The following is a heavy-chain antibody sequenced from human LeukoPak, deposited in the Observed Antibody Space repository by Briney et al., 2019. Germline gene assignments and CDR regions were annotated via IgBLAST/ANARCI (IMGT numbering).Heavy chain of an antibody. Sequence: PGGSLRLSCAASGFTFSRYAMHWVRQTPGKRLEWAAVISYDGSNEYYADSVKGRFTISRDNSKNTLYLQMNNLRAEDTAVYYCARGSILLWSGDMDVWGKGTTVTVSS. D-gene: IGHD3-10*01. J-gene: IGHJ6*03. CDR1: GFTFSRYA. CDR3: ARGSILLWSGDMDV. CDR2: ISYDGSNE. V-gene: IGHV3-30*04.